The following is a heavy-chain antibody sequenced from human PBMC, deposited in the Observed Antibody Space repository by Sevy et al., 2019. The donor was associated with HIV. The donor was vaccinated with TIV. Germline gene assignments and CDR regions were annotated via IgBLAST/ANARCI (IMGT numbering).Heavy chain of an antibody. Sequence: GGSLRLSCAASGFTFSSYSMNWVRQAPGKGLEWVSYISSSSSTIYYADSVKGRFTISRDNAKNSLYLQMNSLRDEDTAVYYCVRERGTGLWERYSGSYYSTSYGMDVWGQGTTVTVSS. CDR1: GFTFSSYS. J-gene: IGHJ6*02. V-gene: IGHV3-48*02. CDR3: VRERGTGLWERYSGSYYSTSYGMDV. D-gene: IGHD1-26*01. CDR2: ISSSSSTI.